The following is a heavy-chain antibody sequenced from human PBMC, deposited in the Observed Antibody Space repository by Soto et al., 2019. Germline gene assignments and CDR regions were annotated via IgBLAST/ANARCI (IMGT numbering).Heavy chain of an antibody. Sequence: QVQLVESGGGLVKPGGSLRLSCAASGFTFSDYYMSWIRQAPGKGLEWVSYISSSGSTIYYADSVKGRFTISRDNAKNSLYLQMNSLRAEATAVYYCARVSPPPTCSSTSFRPYYYYGMDVWGQGTTVTVSS. D-gene: IGHD2-2*01. CDR3: ARVSPPPTCSSTSFRPYYYYGMDV. CDR1: GFTFSDYY. J-gene: IGHJ6*02. CDR2: ISSSGSTI. V-gene: IGHV3-11*01.